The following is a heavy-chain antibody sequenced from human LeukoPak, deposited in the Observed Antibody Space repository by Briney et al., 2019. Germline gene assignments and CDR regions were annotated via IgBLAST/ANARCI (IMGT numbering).Heavy chain of an antibody. D-gene: IGHD6-13*01. CDR3: TTEDEEQQLTFVRYYFDY. Sequence: GGSLRLSCAASGFTFSNAWMSWVRQAPGKGLEWVGRIKSKTDGGTTDYAAPVKGRFTISRDDSKNTLYLQMNSLKTEDTAVYYCTTEDEEQQLTFVRYYFDYWGQGTLVTVSS. CDR1: GFTFSNAW. CDR2: IKSKTDGGTT. V-gene: IGHV3-15*01. J-gene: IGHJ4*02.